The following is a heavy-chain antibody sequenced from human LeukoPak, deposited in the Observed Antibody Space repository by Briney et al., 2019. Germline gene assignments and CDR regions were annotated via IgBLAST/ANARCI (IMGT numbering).Heavy chain of an antibody. CDR2: IIPIFGTA. J-gene: IGHJ4*02. Sequence: ASVTVSCKASGGTFSSYAISWVRQAPGQGLEWMGGIIPIFGTANYAQKFQGRVTVTADESTSTAYMELSSLRSEDTAVYYCARDFGYCSGGSCFIDYWGQGTLVTVSS. D-gene: IGHD2-15*01. CDR3: ARDFGYCSGGSCFIDY. V-gene: IGHV1-69*13. CDR1: GGTFSSYA.